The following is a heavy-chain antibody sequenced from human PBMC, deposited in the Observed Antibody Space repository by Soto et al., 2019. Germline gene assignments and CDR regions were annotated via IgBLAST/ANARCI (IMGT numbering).Heavy chain of an antibody. Sequence: PSETLSLTCAVSGGSISSGGYSWSWIRQPPGKGLEWIGYIYHSGSTYYNPSLKSRVTISVDRSKNQFSLKLSSVTAADTAVYYCARDRRGLYYYDSSGYRGGHWFDPWGQGTLVTVSS. V-gene: IGHV4-30-2*01. D-gene: IGHD3-22*01. J-gene: IGHJ5*02. CDR3: ARDRRGLYYYDSSGYRGGHWFDP. CDR2: IYHSGST. CDR1: GGSISSGGYS.